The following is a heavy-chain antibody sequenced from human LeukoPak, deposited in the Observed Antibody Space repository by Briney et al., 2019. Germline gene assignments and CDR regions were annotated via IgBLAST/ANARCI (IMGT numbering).Heavy chain of an antibody. Sequence: GASVKVSCKASGYTFTSYDINWVRQATGQGLEWMGWMNPNSGNTGYAQKFQGRVTMTRDTSISTAYMELSSLRSEDTAVYYCARALSKSSTHYYYYMDVWGKGTTVTVSS. CDR1: GYTFTSYD. CDR2: MNPNSGNT. CDR3: ARALSKSSTHYYYYMDV. V-gene: IGHV1-8*01. J-gene: IGHJ6*03. D-gene: IGHD2/OR15-2a*01.